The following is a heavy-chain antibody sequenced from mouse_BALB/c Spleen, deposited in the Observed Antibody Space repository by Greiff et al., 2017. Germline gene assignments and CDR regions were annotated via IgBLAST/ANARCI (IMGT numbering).Heavy chain of an antibody. Sequence: QVQLKQSGPELVKPGASVRISCKASGYTFTSYYIHWVKQRPGQGLEWIGWIYPGNVNTKYNEKFKGKATLTADKSSSTAYMQLSSLTSEDSAVYFCARVITTLYAMDYWGQGTSVTVSS. J-gene: IGHJ4*01. CDR3: ARVITTLYAMDY. D-gene: IGHD2-4*01. CDR1: GYTFTSYY. V-gene: IGHV1S56*01. CDR2: IYPGNVNT.